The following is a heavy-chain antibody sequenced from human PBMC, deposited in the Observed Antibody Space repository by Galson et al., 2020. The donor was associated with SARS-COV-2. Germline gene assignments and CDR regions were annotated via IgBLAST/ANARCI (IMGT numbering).Heavy chain of an antibody. CDR1: GGSISSGYYY. CDR2: IYTTGKT. J-gene: IGHJ5*02. V-gene: IGHV4-61*02. Sequence: SETLSLTCTVSGGSISSGYYYWSWIRQPAGKGLEWIGRIYTTGKTNYNPSLKSRVTMSIDTSKNQFYLKLSSVTAADTAVYYCARGPGSHFGEGNYFDPWGQGTLVPVSS. CDR3: ARGPGSHFGEGNYFDP. D-gene: IGHD3-10*01.